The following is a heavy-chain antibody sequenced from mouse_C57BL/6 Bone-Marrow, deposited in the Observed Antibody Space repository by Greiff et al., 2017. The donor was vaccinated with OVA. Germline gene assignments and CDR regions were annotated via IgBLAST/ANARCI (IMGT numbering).Heavy chain of an antibody. Sequence: EVQLVESGTVLARPGASVKMSCKTSGYTFTSYWMHWVKQRPGQGLEWIGAIYPGNSDTSYNQKFKGKAKLTAVTSASTAYMELSSLTNEDSAVYYCTTRPYYGSSSWCAYWGQGALVTVSA. J-gene: IGHJ3*01. CDR2: IYPGNSDT. CDR1: GYTFTSYW. D-gene: IGHD1-1*01. CDR3: TTRPYYGSSSWCAY. V-gene: IGHV1-5*01.